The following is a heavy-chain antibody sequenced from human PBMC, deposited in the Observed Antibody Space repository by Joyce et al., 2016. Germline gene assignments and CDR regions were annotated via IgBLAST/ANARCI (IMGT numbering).Heavy chain of an antibody. V-gene: IGHV4-59*01. J-gene: IGHJ1*01. CDR2: IYYSGST. D-gene: IGHD3-16*01. CDR3: ARGGGVHNSYAEYFQH. CDR1: GASINSYY. Sequence: QVQLQGSGPGLVKPSETLSLTCTVSGASINSYYLNWIRQPPGKGLEWIGHIYYSGSTNYNPSRKSRVTISVDTSKNQFSLNLRSVTAVDTAVYYCARGGGVHNSYAEYFQHWGQGTLVTVSS.